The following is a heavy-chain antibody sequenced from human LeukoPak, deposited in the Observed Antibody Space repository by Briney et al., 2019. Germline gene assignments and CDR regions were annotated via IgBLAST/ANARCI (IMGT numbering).Heavy chain of an antibody. CDR3: AKDRTGYSSGWYSSAFDY. Sequence: GSLRLSCAASGFTFSSYAMSWVRQAPGKGLEWVSAISGSGGSTYYADSVKGRFTISRDNSKNTLYLQMNSLRAEDTAVYYCAKDRTGYSSGWYSSAFDYWGQGTLVTVSS. CDR2: ISGSGGST. V-gene: IGHV3-23*01. J-gene: IGHJ4*02. CDR1: GFTFSSYA. D-gene: IGHD6-19*01.